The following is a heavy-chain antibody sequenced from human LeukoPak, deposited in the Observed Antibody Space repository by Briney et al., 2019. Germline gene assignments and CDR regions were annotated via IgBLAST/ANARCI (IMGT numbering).Heavy chain of an antibody. J-gene: IGHJ4*02. CDR2: INTGGST. D-gene: IGHD3-3*01. CDR1: GGSISSFY. V-gene: IGHV4-4*07. CDR3: AGDFWSGKILDY. Sequence: SETLSLTCTVSGGSISSFYWNWIRQPAAKGLEWIGRINTGGSTDYNPSLKSRVTLSLDTSKNQFSLKLSSVTAADTAVYFCAGDFWSGKILDYWGQGILVTVSS.